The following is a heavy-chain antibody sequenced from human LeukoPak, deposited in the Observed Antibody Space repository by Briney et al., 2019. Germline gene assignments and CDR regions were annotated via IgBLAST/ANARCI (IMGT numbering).Heavy chain of an antibody. V-gene: IGHV4-59*01. Sequence: PSETLSLTCAVSGGSISTYYWSWIRQPPGKGLEWIGYVYYSGSTNYNPSLRSRVTISVGTSKNQFSLKPSSVTAADTAVYYCARGSNPYQFDYWGQGTLVTVSS. D-gene: IGHD1-26*01. J-gene: IGHJ4*02. CDR2: VYYSGST. CDR3: ARGSNPYQFDY. CDR1: GGSISTYY.